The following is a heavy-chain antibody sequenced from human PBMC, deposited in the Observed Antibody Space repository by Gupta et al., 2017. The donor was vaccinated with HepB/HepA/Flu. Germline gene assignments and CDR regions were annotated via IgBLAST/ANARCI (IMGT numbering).Heavy chain of an antibody. J-gene: IGHJ3*02. V-gene: IGHV3-23*01. CDR2: ISGSGNRGSGGRT. D-gene: IGHD1-26*01. Sequence: EVQLLESGGGLVQPGGSLSLSCTASGFTFSSYAMSWVRQAPGKGLEWVSGISGSGNRGSGGRTYYVDSVKGRFTISRDESKNTLYLQMNSLRAEDTAVYYCAKRIVGVTYGFDIWGQGTMVTGSS. CDR3: AKRIVGVTYGFDI. CDR1: GFTFSSYA.